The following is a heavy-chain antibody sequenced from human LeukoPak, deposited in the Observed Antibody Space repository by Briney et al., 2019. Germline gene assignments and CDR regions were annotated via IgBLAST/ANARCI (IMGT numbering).Heavy chain of an antibody. CDR3: TRELSDSSGYLDI. V-gene: IGHV1-69*13. CDR2: IIPIFGTA. Sequence: ASVKVSCKASGGTFSSYAISWVRQAPGQGLEWMGGIIPIFGTANYAQKFQGRVTITADESTSTAYMELSSLRSEDTAVYYCTRELSDSSGYLDIWGQGTMVTVSS. D-gene: IGHD3-22*01. CDR1: GGTFSSYA. J-gene: IGHJ3*02.